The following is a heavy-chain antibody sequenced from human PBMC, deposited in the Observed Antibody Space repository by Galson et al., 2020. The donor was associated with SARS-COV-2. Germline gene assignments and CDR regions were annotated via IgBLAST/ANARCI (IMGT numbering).Heavy chain of an antibody. Sequence: AASVKVSCKAYGYSFSSYYIQWVRQAPGQGLAWMGLINPSSGTTSYAQKFQGRVTMTRDTSTNTVYMELRGLTSEDTAVYYCARDPGLLDTYYYMDAWGKGTTVSVSS. CDR1: GYSFSSYY. CDR3: ARDPGLLDTYYYMDA. D-gene: IGHD2-21*01. J-gene: IGHJ6*03. V-gene: IGHV1-46*01. CDR2: INPSSGTT.